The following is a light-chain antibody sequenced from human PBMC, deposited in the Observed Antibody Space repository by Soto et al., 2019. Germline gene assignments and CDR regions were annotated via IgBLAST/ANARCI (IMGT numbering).Light chain of an antibody. V-gene: IGLV1-44*01. CDR2: SNN. J-gene: IGLJ3*02. CDR1: SSNIGSNT. Sequence: QSVLTQPPSASGTPGQRVTISCSGSSSNIGSNTVNWYQPLPGTAPQLLIYSNNQRPSGVPDRFSGSKSGTSASLAISGLQSEDEADYYCAAWDDSLNGGVFGGGTKLTVL. CDR3: AAWDDSLNGGV.